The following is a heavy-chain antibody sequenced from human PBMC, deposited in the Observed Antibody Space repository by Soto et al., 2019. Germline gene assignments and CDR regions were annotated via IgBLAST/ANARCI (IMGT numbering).Heavy chain of an antibody. V-gene: IGHV3-9*01. CDR2: ISWNSGSI. Sequence: SLRLSCAASGFTFDDYAMHWVRQAPGKGLEWVSGISWNSGSIGYADSVKGRFTISRDNAKNSLYLQMNSLRAEDTALYYCAKDMRGSWSRHSGAFDIWGQGTMVTVS. J-gene: IGHJ3*02. D-gene: IGHD3-10*01. CDR3: AKDMRGSWSRHSGAFDI. CDR1: GFTFDDYA.